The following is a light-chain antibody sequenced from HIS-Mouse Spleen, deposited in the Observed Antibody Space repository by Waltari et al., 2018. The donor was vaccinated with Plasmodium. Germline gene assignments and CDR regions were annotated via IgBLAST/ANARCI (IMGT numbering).Light chain of an antibody. J-gene: IGLJ3*02. Sequence: SYELTQPPPVSVSPGQTARITRPGDALPKNYAYWYQQKSGQAPVLVNYEDSKRPSGIPERFSGSSSGTMATLTISGAQVEDEADYYCYSTDSSGNHRVFGGGTKLTVL. CDR3: YSTDSSGNHRV. V-gene: IGLV3-10*01. CDR1: ALPKNY. CDR2: EDS.